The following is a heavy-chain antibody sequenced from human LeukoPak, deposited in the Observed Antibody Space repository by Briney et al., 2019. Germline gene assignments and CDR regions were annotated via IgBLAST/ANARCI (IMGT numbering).Heavy chain of an antibody. V-gene: IGHV3-21*01. CDR2: ISSSSSYI. Sequence: GGSLRLSCAASGFTFSSYSMNWVRQAPGKGLEWVSSISSSSSYIYYADSVKGRFTISRDNAKNSLYLQMNSLRAEDTAVYYCARDPHCSGGSCYSGWFDPWGQGTLVTVSS. J-gene: IGHJ5*02. CDR1: GFTFSSYS. D-gene: IGHD2-15*01. CDR3: ARDPHCSGGSCYSGWFDP.